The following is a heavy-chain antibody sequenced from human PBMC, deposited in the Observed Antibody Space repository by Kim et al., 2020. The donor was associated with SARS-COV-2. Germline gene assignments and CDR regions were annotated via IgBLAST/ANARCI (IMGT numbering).Heavy chain of an antibody. CDR3: ARDLETHGMDV. CDR1: GGTFSNYG. CDR2: IIPFLGTV. J-gene: IGHJ6*02. Sequence: SVKVSCKASGGTFSNYGISWVRQAPGQGLEWVGGIIPFLGTVIYAQKFQYRVTVTADESTNTVYMEWRSLRSEDTAVYYCARDLETHGMDVWGQGTPVTVSS. D-gene: IGHD1-1*01. V-gene: IGHV1-69*13.